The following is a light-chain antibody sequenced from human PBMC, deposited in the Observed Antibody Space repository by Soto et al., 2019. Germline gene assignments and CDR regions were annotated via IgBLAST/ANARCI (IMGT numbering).Light chain of an antibody. V-gene: IGKV4-1*01. CDR1: QSVLYSPNNKNY. CDR3: HQYSRSPWT. J-gene: IGKJ1*01. CDR2: SAS. Sequence: DIVMTKSPASLALSLGERATINCKSSQSVLYSPNNKNYLAWDQQKTGQPHKLLLYSASMRESGVPDRFSDSASSTDFTLTISNLQAEDVAVYYGHQYSRSPWTFGQGTKVEIK.